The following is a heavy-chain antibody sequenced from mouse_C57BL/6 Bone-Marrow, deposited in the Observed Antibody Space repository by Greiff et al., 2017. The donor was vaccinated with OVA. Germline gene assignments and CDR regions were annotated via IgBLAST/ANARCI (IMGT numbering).Heavy chain of an antibody. CDR3: AREGDGYDSWLAY. CDR1: GYTFTSYG. Sequence: QVQLQQSGAELARPGASVKLSCKASGYTFTSYGISWVKQRTGQGLEWIGEIYPRSGNTYYNEKFKGKATLTADKSSSTAYMELRSLTSEDSAVYFCAREGDGYDSWLAYWGQGTLVTVSA. CDR2: IYPRSGNT. D-gene: IGHD2-2*01. V-gene: IGHV1-81*01. J-gene: IGHJ3*01.